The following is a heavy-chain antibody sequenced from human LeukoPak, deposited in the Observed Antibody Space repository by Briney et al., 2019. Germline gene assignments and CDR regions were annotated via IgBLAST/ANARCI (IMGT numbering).Heavy chain of an antibody. Sequence: GGSLRLSCAASGFTFDDYAMHWVRQAPGKGLEWVSLISGDGGSTYYVDSVKGRFTISGDNSKNSLYLQMNSLRTEDTALYYCGKGRLGELSLWGQGTLATVSS. CDR1: GFTFDDYA. CDR2: ISGDGGST. J-gene: IGHJ4*02. CDR3: GKGRLGELSL. V-gene: IGHV3-43*02. D-gene: IGHD3-16*02.